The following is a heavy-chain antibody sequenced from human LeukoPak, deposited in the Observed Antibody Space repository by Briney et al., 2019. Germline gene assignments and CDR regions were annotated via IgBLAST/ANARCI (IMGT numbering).Heavy chain of an antibody. Sequence: SETLSLTCTVSGGSISSSSYYWGWMRQPPGKGLEWIGSIYYSGSTYYNPSLKSRVTISVDTSKNQFSLKLSSVTAADTAVYYCARVGGYSYGTLYWFDPWGQGTLVTVSS. CDR3: ARVGGYSYGTLYWFDP. D-gene: IGHD5-18*01. J-gene: IGHJ5*02. V-gene: IGHV4-39*01. CDR1: GGSISSSSYY. CDR2: IYYSGST.